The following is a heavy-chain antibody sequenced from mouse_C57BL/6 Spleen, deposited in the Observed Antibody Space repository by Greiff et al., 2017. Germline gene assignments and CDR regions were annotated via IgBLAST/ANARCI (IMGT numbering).Heavy chain of an antibody. D-gene: IGHD2-4*01. CDR2: IHPNSGST. J-gene: IGHJ3*01. CDR1: GYTFTSYW. CDR3: ARMDTYDYGGAY. V-gene: IGHV1-64*01. Sequence: QVQLQQPGAELVKPGASVKLSCKASGYTFTSYWMHWVKQRPGQGLEWIGMIHPNSGSTNYNEKFKSKATLTVDKSSSTAYMQLSSLTSEDSAVXYCARMDTYDYGGAYWGQGTLVTVSA.